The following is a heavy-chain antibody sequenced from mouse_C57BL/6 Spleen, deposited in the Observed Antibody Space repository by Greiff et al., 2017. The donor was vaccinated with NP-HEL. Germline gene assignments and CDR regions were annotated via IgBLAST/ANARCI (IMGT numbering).Heavy chain of an antibody. J-gene: IGHJ2*01. CDR2: IDPSDSYT. CDR1: GYTFTSYW. V-gene: IGHV1-59*01. Sequence: QVQLKQPGAELVRPGTSVKLSCKASGYTFTSYWMHWVKQRPGQGLEWIGVIDPSDSYTNYNQKFKGKATLTVDTSSSTAYMQLSSLTSEDSAVYYCATLRYLFDYWGQGTTLTVSS. D-gene: IGHD1-1*01. CDR3: ATLRYLFDY.